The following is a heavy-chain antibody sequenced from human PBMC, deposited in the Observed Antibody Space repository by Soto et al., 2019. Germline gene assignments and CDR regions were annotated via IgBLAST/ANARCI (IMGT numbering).Heavy chain of an antibody. CDR3: LTQGFGPLHGLVDV. V-gene: IGHV4-59*08. Sequence: ETLSLTCTVSGGSISSYYWSWIRQPPGKGLEWIGYISYSGSTSYNPSLKSRLIISVDTSQNQVSLKLASVTAADTAVYYCLTQGFGPLHGLVDVWGQGTTVTVSS. CDR1: GGSISSYY. CDR2: ISYSGST. D-gene: IGHD3-10*01. J-gene: IGHJ6*02.